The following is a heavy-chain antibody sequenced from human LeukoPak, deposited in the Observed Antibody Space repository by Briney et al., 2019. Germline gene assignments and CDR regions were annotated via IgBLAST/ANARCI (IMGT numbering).Heavy chain of an antibody. J-gene: IGHJ4*02. CDR1: GFIFNSFE. Sequence: GGSLRLSCAASGFIFNSFEMNWVRQTPGKGLEWVSSISGSGGSLYYADSVKGRFTISRDNSKNTFYLQMNSLRAEDTAIYYCAKDFVAVTAIGMYYSDYWGQGTLVTVSA. CDR2: ISGSGGSL. CDR3: AKDFVAVTAIGMYYSDY. D-gene: IGHD2-21*02. V-gene: IGHV3-23*01.